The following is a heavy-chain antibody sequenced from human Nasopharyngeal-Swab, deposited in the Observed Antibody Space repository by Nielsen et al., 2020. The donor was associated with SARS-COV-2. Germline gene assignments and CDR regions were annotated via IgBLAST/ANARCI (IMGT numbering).Heavy chain of an antibody. J-gene: IGHJ6*02. CDR1: GFTFENYA. V-gene: IGHV4-34*01. CDR3: ARGSTMNGYYGMDV. D-gene: IGHD3-22*01. CDR2: INHSGST. Sequence: ESLKISCAASGFTFENYAMHWIRQSPGKGLECIGEINHSGSTNYNPSLKSRVTISVDTSKTQFSLKLSSVTAADTAVYYCARGSTMNGYYGMDVWGQGTTVTVSS.